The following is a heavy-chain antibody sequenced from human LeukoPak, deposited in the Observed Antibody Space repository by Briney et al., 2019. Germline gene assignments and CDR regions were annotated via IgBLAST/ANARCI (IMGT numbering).Heavy chain of an antibody. V-gene: IGHV1-3*01. J-gene: IGHJ6*04. CDR1: GYTFTSYA. Sequence: GASVKVSCKASGYTFTSYAMHWVRQAPGQRLEWMGWINAGNGNTKYSQKFQGRVTITRDTSASTAYMELSSLRPEDTAVYYCARGGEDCSSTSCYAGYYYGMDVWGKGTTVTVSS. CDR3: ARGGEDCSSTSCYAGYYYGMDV. CDR2: INAGNGNT. D-gene: IGHD2-2*01.